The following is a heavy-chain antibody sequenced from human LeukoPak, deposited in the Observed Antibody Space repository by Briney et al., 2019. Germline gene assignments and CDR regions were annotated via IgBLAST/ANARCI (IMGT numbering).Heavy chain of an antibody. D-gene: IGHD3-10*01. V-gene: IGHV4-4*07. CDR2: IYTSGST. CDR3: VRLATMVRGVIIPDLFDY. Sequence: SETLSLTCTVSGGSISSYYWSWIRQPAGKGLGWIGRIYTSGSTNYNPSLKSRVTMSVDTSKNQFSLKLNSVTAADTAVYYCVRLATMVRGVIIPDLFDYWGQGILVIVSS. CDR1: GGSISSYY. J-gene: IGHJ4*02.